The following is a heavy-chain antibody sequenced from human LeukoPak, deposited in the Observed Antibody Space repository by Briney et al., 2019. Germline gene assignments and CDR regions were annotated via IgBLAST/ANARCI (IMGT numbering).Heavy chain of an antibody. J-gene: IGHJ3*01. Sequence: GGSLRLSCVASGFTVSSNYMTWVRQAPGKGLEWVSLIGSVGESTYYADSVKGRFTISRDNVNHTLFLQMNSLRVEDTAMYYCVKDIQLSTWGLGTMVTVSS. D-gene: IGHD5-24*01. CDR1: GFTVSSNY. CDR2: IGSVGEST. V-gene: IGHV3-53*01. CDR3: VKDIQLST.